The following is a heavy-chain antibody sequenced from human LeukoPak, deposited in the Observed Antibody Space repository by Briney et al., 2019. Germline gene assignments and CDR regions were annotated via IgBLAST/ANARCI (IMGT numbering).Heavy chain of an antibody. V-gene: IGHV1-46*01. J-gene: IGHJ3*02. CDR3: AAPGGYYDSSGYSKLDAFDI. Sequence: ASVKVSCKASGYTFTSYYMHWVRQAPGQGLEWMGIINPSGGSTNYAQKFQERVTITRDMSTSTAYMELSSLRSEGTAVYYCAAPGGYYDSSGYSKLDAFDIWGQGTMVTVSS. CDR1: GYTFTSYY. D-gene: IGHD3-22*01. CDR2: INPSGGST.